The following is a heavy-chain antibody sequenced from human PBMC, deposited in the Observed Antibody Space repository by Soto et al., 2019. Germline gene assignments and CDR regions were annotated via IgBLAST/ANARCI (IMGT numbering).Heavy chain of an antibody. V-gene: IGHV1-2*04. CDR3: ARESCTNGVCYTFDY. D-gene: IGHD2-8*01. J-gene: IGHJ4*02. CDR2: INPNSGGT. CDR1: GYTFTGYY. Sequence: GASVKVCCKASGYTFTGYYMHWVRQAPGQGLEWMGWINPNSGGTNYAQKFQGWVTMTRDTSISTAYMELSRLRSDDTAVYYCARESCTNGVCYTFDYWGQGTLVTV.